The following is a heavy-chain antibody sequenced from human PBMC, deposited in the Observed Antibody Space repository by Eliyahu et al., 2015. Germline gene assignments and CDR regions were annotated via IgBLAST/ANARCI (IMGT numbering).Heavy chain of an antibody. CDR1: GXNVFDNY. V-gene: IGHV3-66*01. D-gene: IGHD5-24*01. CDR3: ARDYRYGLTDGALDI. J-gene: IGHJ3*02. CDR2: TXSGGST. Sequence: EVQLVESGGGLGQPGGSLRXXXTVSGXNVFDNYMHWVRQAPGEGLEWVSVTXSGGSTDYGDSVKGRXSVSRDNSKNTLNLQMNDLRVEDTGVYYCARDYRYGLTDGALDIWGHGTMVTVSS.